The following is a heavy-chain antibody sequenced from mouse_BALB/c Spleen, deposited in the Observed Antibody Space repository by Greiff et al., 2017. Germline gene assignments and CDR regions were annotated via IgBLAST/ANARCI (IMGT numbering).Heavy chain of an antibody. CDR3: ARGLYGNYFDY. V-gene: IGHV5-9-4*01. Sequence: EVNLVESGGGLVKPGGSLKLSCAASGFTFSSYAMSWVRQSPEKRLEWVAEISSGGSYTYYPDTVTGRFTISRDNAKNTLYLEMSSLRSEDTAMYYCARGLYGNYFDYWGQGTTLTVSS. J-gene: IGHJ2*01. CDR2: ISSGGSYT. D-gene: IGHD2-1*01. CDR1: GFTFSSYA.